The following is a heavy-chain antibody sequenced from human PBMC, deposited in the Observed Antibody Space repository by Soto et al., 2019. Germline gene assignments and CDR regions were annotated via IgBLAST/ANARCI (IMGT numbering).Heavy chain of an antibody. J-gene: IGHJ5*02. CDR3: ARGGWNPNNWFDP. Sequence: SDTLSLTCAVCGGSFSGYYWSWIRQPPGKGLEWIGEINHSGSTNYNPSLKSRVTISVDTSKNQFSLKLSSVTAADTAVYYCARGGWNPNNWFDPWGQGTLVTVSS. D-gene: IGHD1-1*01. V-gene: IGHV4-34*01. CDR2: INHSGST. CDR1: GGSFSGYY.